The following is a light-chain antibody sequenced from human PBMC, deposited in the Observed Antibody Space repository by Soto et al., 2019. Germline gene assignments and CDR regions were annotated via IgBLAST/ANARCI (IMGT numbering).Light chain of an antibody. J-gene: IGLJ1*01. CDR3: QVWDSTSDHYV. V-gene: IGLV3-21*02. CDR1: NIGIKT. Sequence: SYELTQTPSVSAAPGQAARITCGGNNIGIKTVHWYQQKPGQAPVLVVFDDSDRPSGIPERFSGSNSGNTATLTISGDEAGDEADYYCQVWDSTSDHYVFGTGTKV. CDR2: DDS.